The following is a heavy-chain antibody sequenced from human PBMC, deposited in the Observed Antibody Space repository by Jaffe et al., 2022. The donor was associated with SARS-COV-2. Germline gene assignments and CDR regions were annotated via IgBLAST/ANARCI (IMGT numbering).Heavy chain of an antibody. CDR3: ARKRPHTEDAFDI. CDR1: GFTFSSYW. CDR2: IKQDGSEK. J-gene: IGHJ3*02. Sequence: EVQLVESGGGLVQPGGSLRLSCAASGFTFSSYWMSWVRQAPGKGLEWVANIKQDGSEKYYVDSVKGRFTISRDNAKNSLYLQMNSLRAEDTAVYYCARKRPHTEDAFDIWGQGTMVTVSS. D-gene: IGHD5-18*01. V-gene: IGHV3-7*01.